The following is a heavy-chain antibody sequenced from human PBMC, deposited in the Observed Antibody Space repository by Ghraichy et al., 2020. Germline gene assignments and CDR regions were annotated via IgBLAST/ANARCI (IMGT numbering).Heavy chain of an antibody. D-gene: IGHD1-7*01. Sequence: GGSLRLSCAASGFTFSDYYMSWIRQAPGKGLEWVSYISSSSSYTNYADSVKGRFTISRDNAKNSLYLQMNSLRAEDTAVYYCARDGNWNYSDAFDIWGQGTMVTVSS. CDR1: GFTFSDYY. V-gene: IGHV3-11*06. CDR3: ARDGNWNYSDAFDI. CDR2: ISSSSSYT. J-gene: IGHJ3*02.